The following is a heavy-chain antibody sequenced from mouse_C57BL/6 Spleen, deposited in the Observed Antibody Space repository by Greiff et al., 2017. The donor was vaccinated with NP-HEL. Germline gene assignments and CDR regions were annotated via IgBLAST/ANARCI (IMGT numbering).Heavy chain of an antibody. V-gene: IGHV3-6*01. CDR3: ARKQGEDFDY. CDR2: ISYDGSN. Sequence: VQLKESGPGLVKPSQSLSLTCSVTGYSITSGYYWNWIRQFPGNKLEWMGYISYDGSNNYNPSLKNRISITRDTSKNQFFLKLNSVTTEDTATYYCARKQGEDFDYWGQGTTLTVSS. J-gene: IGHJ2*01. CDR1: GYSITSGYY.